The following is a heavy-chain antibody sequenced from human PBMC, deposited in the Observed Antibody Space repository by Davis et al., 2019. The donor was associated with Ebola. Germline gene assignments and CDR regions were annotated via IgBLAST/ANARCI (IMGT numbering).Heavy chain of an antibody. CDR2: SKTKADGGAT. Sequence: GGSLRLSCTTSGFIFKNAWMSWVRQAPGKGLEWVGLSKTKADGGATDYAAPVKGRFTISRDDSKKMVYLQMNSLRVDDTAIYYCARGIEGYDFWRGFPYDAFDMWGQGTMVTVSS. J-gene: IGHJ3*02. CDR1: GFIFKNAW. D-gene: IGHD3-3*01. V-gene: IGHV3-15*05. CDR3: ARGIEGYDFWRGFPYDAFDM.